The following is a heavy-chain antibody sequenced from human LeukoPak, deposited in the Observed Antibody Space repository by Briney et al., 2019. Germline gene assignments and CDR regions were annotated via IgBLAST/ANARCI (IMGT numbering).Heavy chain of an antibody. CDR2: IYSGGST. D-gene: IGHD3-16*01. CDR3: ARVGGVRSALYYFDY. J-gene: IGHJ4*02. V-gene: IGHV3-53*01. Sequence: GGSLRLYCAASGFTVSSNYMSWVRQAPGKGLEWVSVIYSGGSTYYADSVKGRFTISRDNSKNTLYLQMNSLRAEDTAVYYCARVGGVRSALYYFDYWGQGTLVTVSS. CDR1: GFTVSSNY.